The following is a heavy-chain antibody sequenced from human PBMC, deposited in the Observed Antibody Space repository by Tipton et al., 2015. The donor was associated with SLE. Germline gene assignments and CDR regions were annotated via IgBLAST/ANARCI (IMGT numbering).Heavy chain of an antibody. Sequence: TLSLTCTVSGGSISSYYWSWIRQPPGKGLEWIGYIYYSGSTNYNPSLKSRVTISVDTSKNQFSLKLSSVTAADTAVYYCARVSDYLDYWGQGTRVTVSS. D-gene: IGHD3-10*01. CDR1: GGSISSYY. CDR2: IYYSGST. J-gene: IGHJ4*02. CDR3: ARVSDYLDY. V-gene: IGHV4-59*01.